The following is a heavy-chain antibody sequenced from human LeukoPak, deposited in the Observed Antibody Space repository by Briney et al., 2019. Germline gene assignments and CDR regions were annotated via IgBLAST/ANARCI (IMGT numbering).Heavy chain of an antibody. CDR3: ARVLPPLYYFDY. V-gene: IGHV4-59*08. Sequence: PSETLSLSCTVSRGSISSYYWSWIRQPPGRGLEWIGYIYYSGSTNYNPSLKSRVTISVDTSKNQFSLKLSSVTAADTAVYYCARVLPPLYYFDYWGQGTLVTVSS. J-gene: IGHJ4*02. CDR2: IYYSGST. D-gene: IGHD3-10*01. CDR1: RGSISSYY.